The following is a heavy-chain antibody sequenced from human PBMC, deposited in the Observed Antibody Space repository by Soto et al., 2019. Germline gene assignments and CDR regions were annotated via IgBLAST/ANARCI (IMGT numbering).Heavy chain of an antibody. Sequence: QVKLVQSGAEVKKPGSSVKVSCKSSGGTFSSYTISWVRQAPGQGLEWMGRIIPLLALANYAQKFQGRVTMTADKSTSTAYMELSSLRSEDTAVYYCGSRGDSYGYDGMHVWGQGTTVTVSS. CDR3: GSRGDSYGYDGMHV. CDR1: GGTFSSYT. D-gene: IGHD5-18*01. CDR2: IIPLLALA. V-gene: IGHV1-69*02. J-gene: IGHJ6*02.